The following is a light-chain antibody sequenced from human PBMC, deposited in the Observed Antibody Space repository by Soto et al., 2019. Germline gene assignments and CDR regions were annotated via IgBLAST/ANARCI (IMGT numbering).Light chain of an antibody. CDR2: DNN. J-gene: IGLJ3*02. CDR1: NSNIGAGYD. Sequence: QLVLTQPPSVSGAPGQRVTISCTGSNSNIGAGYDVHWYQQLPGTAPKLLIYDNNNRPSGVPDRFSGSKSGTSASLAITGLQAEDEADYYCQSFGGSLSGWVFGGGTKVTVL. CDR3: QSFGGSLSGWV. V-gene: IGLV1-40*01.